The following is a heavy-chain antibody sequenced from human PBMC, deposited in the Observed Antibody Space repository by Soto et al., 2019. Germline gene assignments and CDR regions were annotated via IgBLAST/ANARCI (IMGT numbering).Heavy chain of an antibody. CDR1: GGSVSSGSYY. Sequence: PSETLSLTCTVSGGSVSSGSYYWSWIRQPPGKGLEWIGYIYHSGSTNYNPSLKSRVTISVDKSKNQFSLNLSSVTAADTAVYYCARDQNGSGNYYTRYFDYWGQGTLVTVSS. V-gene: IGHV4-61*01. J-gene: IGHJ4*02. D-gene: IGHD3-10*01. CDR2: IYHSGST. CDR3: ARDQNGSGNYYTRYFDY.